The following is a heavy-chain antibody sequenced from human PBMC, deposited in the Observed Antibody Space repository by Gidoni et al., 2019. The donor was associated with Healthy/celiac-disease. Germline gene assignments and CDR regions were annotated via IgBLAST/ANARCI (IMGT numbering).Heavy chain of an antibody. CDR2: IIPIFGTA. D-gene: IGHD2-21*01. CDR3: AREGSYCGGDCYSDWFDP. Sequence: QVQLVQPGAEVKKPGSSVKVSCKASGGTFSSYAISWVRQAPGQGLEWMGGIIPIFGTANYAQKFQGRVTITADESTSTAYMELSSLRSEDTAVYYCAREGSYCGGDCYSDWFDPWGQGTLVTVSS. CDR1: GGTFSSYA. V-gene: IGHV1-69*01. J-gene: IGHJ5*02.